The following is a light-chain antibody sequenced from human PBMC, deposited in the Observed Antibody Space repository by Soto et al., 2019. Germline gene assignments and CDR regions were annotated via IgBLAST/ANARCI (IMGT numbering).Light chain of an antibody. CDR2: GAS. J-gene: IGKJ5*01. CDR1: QSVGSS. Sequence: EILMTQSPATLSVSPGEEATLSCRASQSVGSSLAWFQQKPGQAPRFLIYGASTRATGIPARFSGSGSETEFTLAISSLQSEDFAVYYCQQYNNWPPFTFGQGTRLEIK. CDR3: QQYNNWPPFT. V-gene: IGKV3-15*01.